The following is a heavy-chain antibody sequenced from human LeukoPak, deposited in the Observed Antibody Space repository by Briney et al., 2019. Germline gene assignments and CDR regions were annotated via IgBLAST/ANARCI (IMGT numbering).Heavy chain of an antibody. J-gene: IGHJ4*02. Sequence: PGGSLRLSCAASGFTFDDYAMHWVRQAPGKGLEWVSLISGDGGSTNYADSVKGRFTISRDNSKNSLYLQMNSLRTEDTALYYCAKSQREAARGDHFDYWGQGTLVTVSS. CDR3: AKSQREAARGDHFDY. V-gene: IGHV3-43*02. CDR1: GFTFDDYA. D-gene: IGHD6-6*01. CDR2: ISGDGGST.